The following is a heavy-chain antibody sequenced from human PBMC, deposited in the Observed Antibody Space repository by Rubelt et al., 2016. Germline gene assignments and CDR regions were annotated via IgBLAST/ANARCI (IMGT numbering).Heavy chain of an antibody. CDR2: INLNNGGT. Sequence: QVQLVQSGAEVKKPGASVRVSCEASGYTLTGYFIHWVRQAPGQGLEWMGWINLNNGGTNYAQKFQGRVTMTRNTSTNTAYMELSSLTSEDTAVYYCARGYYYYGLDVWGQGTTVIVSS. CDR1: GYTLTGYF. V-gene: IGHV1-2*02. J-gene: IGHJ6*02. CDR3: ARGYYYYGLDV.